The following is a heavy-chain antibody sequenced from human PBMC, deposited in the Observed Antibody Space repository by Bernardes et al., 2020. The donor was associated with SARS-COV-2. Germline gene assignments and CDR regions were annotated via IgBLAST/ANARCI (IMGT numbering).Heavy chain of an antibody. Sequence: GGSLRLSCAASGFTFSSYGMHWVRQAPGKGLEWVAVIWYDGTNKYYADSVKGRFTISRDNSKNTLYLQMNSLRAEDTAVYYCARDENFEYRSSSTFDYWGQGTPVTVSS. CDR2: IWYDGTNK. V-gene: IGHV3-33*01. CDR1: GFTFSSYG. CDR3: ARDENFEYRSSSTFDY. J-gene: IGHJ4*02. D-gene: IGHD6-6*01.